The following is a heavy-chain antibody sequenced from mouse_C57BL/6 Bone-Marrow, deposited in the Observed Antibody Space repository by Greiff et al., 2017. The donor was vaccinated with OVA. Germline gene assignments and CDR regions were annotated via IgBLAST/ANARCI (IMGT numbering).Heavy chain of an antibody. J-gene: IGHJ2*01. Sequence: VQLQQSGGDLVKPGGSLKLSCAASGFTFSSYGMSWVRQTPDKRLEWVATISSGGSYTYYPDSVKGRFTISRDNAKNTLYLQMSSLKSEDTAMYYCARQGRVAPFDYWGQGTTLTVSS. CDR1: GFTFSSYG. D-gene: IGHD1-1*02. V-gene: IGHV5-6*01. CDR2: ISSGGSYT. CDR3: ARQGRVAPFDY.